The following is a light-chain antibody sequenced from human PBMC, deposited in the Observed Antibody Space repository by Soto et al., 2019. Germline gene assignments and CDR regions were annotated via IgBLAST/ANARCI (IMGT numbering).Light chain of an antibody. CDR3: LQDYTYPWT. J-gene: IGKJ1*01. CDR2: GAS. V-gene: IGKV1-6*01. CDR1: QAIRND. Sequence: AIQITKSPSSLSASVGDRVTITCRASQAIRNDLGWYQQKPGKAPNLLIFGASNLQAGVPVRFSASGSGTNVTLTISNLQSEDFASYYCLQDYTYPWTFGLGTKVDI.